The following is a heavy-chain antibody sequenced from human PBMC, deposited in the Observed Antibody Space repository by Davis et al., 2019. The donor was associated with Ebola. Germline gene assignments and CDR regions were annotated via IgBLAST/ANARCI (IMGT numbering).Heavy chain of an antibody. CDR1: SGTFSSYA. CDR3: SRLVAGTFDY. V-gene: IGHV1-69*13. D-gene: IGHD6-19*01. CDR2: IIPIFGTA. J-gene: IGHJ4*02. Sequence: SVKVSCKASSGTFSSYAISWVRQAPGQGLEWMGGIIPIFGTANYAQKFQGRVTITADESTSTAYMELSSLRSEDTAVYYCSRLVAGTFDYWGQGTLVTVSS.